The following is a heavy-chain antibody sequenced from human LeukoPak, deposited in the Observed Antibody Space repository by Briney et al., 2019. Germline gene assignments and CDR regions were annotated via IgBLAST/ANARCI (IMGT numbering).Heavy chain of an antibody. CDR2: IWYDGSNK. D-gene: IGHD3-3*01. J-gene: IGHJ4*02. CDR1: GFTFSSYG. Sequence: GGSLRLSCAASGFTFSSYGMHWVRQAPGKGLEWVAVIWYDGSNKYYADSVKGRFTISRDNSKNTLYLQMNSLRAEDTAVYYCARGLRGTIFGVVIEFDYWGQGTLVTVSS. CDR3: ARGLRGTIFGVVIEFDY. V-gene: IGHV3-33*01.